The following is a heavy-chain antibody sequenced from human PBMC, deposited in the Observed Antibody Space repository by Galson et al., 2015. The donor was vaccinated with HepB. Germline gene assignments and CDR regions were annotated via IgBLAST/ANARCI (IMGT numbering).Heavy chain of an antibody. Sequence: SLRLSCAASGFTFSSYAMSWVRQAPGKGLEWVSAISGSGGSTYYADSVKGRFTISRDNSKNTLYLQMNSLRAEDTAVYYCAKNGQDSNYDFWSGYPYYFDYWGQGTLVTVSS. CDR3: AKNGQDSNYDFWSGYPYYFDY. CDR2: ISGSGGST. J-gene: IGHJ4*02. CDR1: GFTFSSYA. D-gene: IGHD3-3*01. V-gene: IGHV3-23*01.